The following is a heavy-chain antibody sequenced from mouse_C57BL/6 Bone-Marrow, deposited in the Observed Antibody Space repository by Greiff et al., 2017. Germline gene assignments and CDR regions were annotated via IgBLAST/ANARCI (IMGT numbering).Heavy chain of an antibody. D-gene: IGHD2-9*01. J-gene: IGHJ2*01. Sequence: EVQLQESGGGLVQPGGSMKLSCVASGFTFSNYWMNWVRQSPEKGLEWVAQIRLKSDNYATHYAESVKGRFTISRDDSKSSVYLQMNNLRAEDTGIYYCTGSYYGYDADYWGQGTTLTVSS. V-gene: IGHV6-3*01. CDR1: GFTFSNYW. CDR2: IRLKSDNYAT. CDR3: TGSYYGYDADY.